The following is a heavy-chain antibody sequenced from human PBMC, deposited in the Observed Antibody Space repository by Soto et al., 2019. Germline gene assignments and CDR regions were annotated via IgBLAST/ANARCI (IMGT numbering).Heavy chain of an antibody. V-gene: IGHV3-21*06. CDR2: ITDRSPYI. D-gene: IGHD2-2*01. CDR3: ANFPSCSTSTCLGY. J-gene: IGHJ4*02. Sequence: VWRRFSWAASPFCFSQYSMNWVRQAPGKGLEWGSSITDRSPYIYYAESVSGRFTISRDNAINSLYLHINSRRPNDTTVYHLANFPSCSTSTCLGYWGRGTLVTASS. CDR1: PFCFSQYS.